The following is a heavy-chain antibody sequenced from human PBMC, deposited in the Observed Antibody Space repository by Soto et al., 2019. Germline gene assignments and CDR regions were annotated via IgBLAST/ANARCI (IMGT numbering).Heavy chain of an antibody. CDR1: GFTFSSYG. Sequence: QVQLVESGGGVVQPGRSLRLSCAASGFTFSSYGMHWVRQAPGKGLEWVAVISYDGSNKYYADSVKGRFTISRDTSKNTLDMHTHSLRAEATAVYYCAKDGCRGGRCYTFFDYWGQGTLVTVSS. CDR2: ISYDGSNK. D-gene: IGHD2-15*01. J-gene: IGHJ4*02. CDR3: AKDGCRGGRCYTFFDY. V-gene: IGHV3-30*18.